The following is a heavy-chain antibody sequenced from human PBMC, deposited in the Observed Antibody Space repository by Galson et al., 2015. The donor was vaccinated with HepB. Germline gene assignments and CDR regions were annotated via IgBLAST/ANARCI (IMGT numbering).Heavy chain of an antibody. V-gene: IGHV4-59*01. CDR1: GGSISSYY. J-gene: IGHJ4*02. Sequence: LSLTCTVSGGSISSYYWSWIRQPPGKGLEWIGYIYYSGSTNYNPSLKSRVTISVDTSKNQFSLKLSSVTAADTAVYYCARESTNYIDCWGQGTLVTVSS. D-gene: IGHD2-2*01. CDR2: IYYSGST. CDR3: ARESTNYIDC.